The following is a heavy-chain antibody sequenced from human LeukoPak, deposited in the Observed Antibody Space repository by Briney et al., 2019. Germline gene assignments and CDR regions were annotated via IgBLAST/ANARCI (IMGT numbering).Heavy chain of an antibody. Sequence: GGSLRLSCAASGFTFSSYAMHWVRLAPGKGLEWVAVISSDGSNKYYADSVKGRFTISRDNAKNTLYLQMNSLRAEDTAVYYCARAFCSGATCYSMDYWGKGTLVTVSS. CDR2: ISSDGSNK. V-gene: IGHV3-30*04. CDR3: ARAFCSGATCYSMDY. CDR1: GFTFSSYA. J-gene: IGHJ4*02. D-gene: IGHD2-15*01.